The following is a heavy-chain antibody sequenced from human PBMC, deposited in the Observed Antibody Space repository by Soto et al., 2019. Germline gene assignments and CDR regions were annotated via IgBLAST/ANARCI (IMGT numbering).Heavy chain of an antibody. D-gene: IGHD3-10*01. CDR2: IHHSGSA. Sequence: SETLSLTCTVSGGSITNTYWSWIRQPPGKGLEWIGYIHHSGSANYNPSLQSRVTISVDPSKSQFSLKLSSVSAADTAVYYCARIAPGRSSGEFDFWGQGTLVTVSS. J-gene: IGHJ5*01. V-gene: IGHV4-59*01. CDR3: ARIAPGRSSGEFDF. CDR1: GGSITNTY.